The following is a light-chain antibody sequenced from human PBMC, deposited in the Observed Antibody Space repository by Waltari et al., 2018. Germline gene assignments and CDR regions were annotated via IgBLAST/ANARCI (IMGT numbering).Light chain of an antibody. CDR1: QSIRAW. CDR3: HQYTNFPLT. Sequence: DIQMTQSPSTLSASVGDRVTITCRASQSIRAWFPWYQLRPGKAPKLLISDASILERGVPSRFSGSGSETEFTLTINSLQPDDFATYYCHQYTNFPLTFGGGTTVEIK. V-gene: IGKV1-5*01. CDR2: DAS. J-gene: IGKJ4*01.